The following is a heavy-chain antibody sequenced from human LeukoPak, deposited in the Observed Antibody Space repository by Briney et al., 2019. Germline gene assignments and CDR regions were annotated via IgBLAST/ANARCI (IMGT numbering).Heavy chain of an antibody. Sequence: ASVKVSCKASGYTFTDYYIHWVRQAPGQGLEWMGWIHPNSGGTNYPEKFQGRVTMTRDTSISTVYMELSRLRSDDTAVYYCAKGDGLRRGTYYNLDYWGQGTLVTVSS. D-gene: IGHD1-26*01. CDR2: IHPNSGGT. CDR3: AKGDGLRRGTYYNLDY. CDR1: GYTFTDYY. V-gene: IGHV1-2*02. J-gene: IGHJ4*02.